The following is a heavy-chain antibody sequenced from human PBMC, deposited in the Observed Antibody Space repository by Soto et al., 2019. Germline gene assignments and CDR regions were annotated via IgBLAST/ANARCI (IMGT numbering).Heavy chain of an antibody. Sequence: PGESLKISCKGSGYSFTSYWIGWVRQMPGKGLEWMGIIYPGDSDTRYSPSFQGQVTISADKSISTAYLQWSSLKASDTAMYYCARVYYYGSGSYYRRYYYYYYMDVCGKGTTVTVYS. J-gene: IGHJ6*03. CDR1: GYSFTSYW. CDR2: IYPGDSDT. D-gene: IGHD3-10*01. CDR3: ARVYYYGSGSYYRRYYYYYYMDV. V-gene: IGHV5-51*01.